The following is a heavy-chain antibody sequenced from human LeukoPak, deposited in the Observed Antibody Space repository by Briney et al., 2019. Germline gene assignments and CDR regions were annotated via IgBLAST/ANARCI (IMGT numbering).Heavy chain of an antibody. Sequence: ASVKVSCKASGGTFSSYAISWVRQAPGQGLEWMGGIIPIFGTANYAQKFQGRVTITTDESTSTAYMELSSLRSEDTAVYYCARNIVGYCSSTSCYGFDYWGQGTLVTVSS. J-gene: IGHJ4*02. CDR3: ARNIVGYCSSTSCYGFDY. V-gene: IGHV1-69*05. CDR2: IIPIFGTA. CDR1: GGTFSSYA. D-gene: IGHD2-2*01.